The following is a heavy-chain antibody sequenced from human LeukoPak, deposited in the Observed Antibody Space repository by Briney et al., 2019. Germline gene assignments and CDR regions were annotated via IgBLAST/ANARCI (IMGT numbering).Heavy chain of an antibody. V-gene: IGHV1-69*06. CDR2: IIPIFGTA. Sequence: ASVKVSCKASGYTFTSYGISWVRQAPGQGLEWMGGIIPIFGTANYAQKFQGRVTITADKSTSTAYMELSSLRSGDTAVYYCARVGVSGYCSGGSCRATDYWGQGTLVTVSS. CDR1: GYTFTSYG. J-gene: IGHJ4*02. CDR3: ARVGVSGYCSGGSCRATDY. D-gene: IGHD2-15*01.